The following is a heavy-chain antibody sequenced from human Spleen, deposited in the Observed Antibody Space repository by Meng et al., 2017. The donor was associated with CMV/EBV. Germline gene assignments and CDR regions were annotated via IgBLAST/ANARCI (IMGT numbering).Heavy chain of an antibody. CDR3: ARSTMYLGYCTTTSCYHDY. D-gene: IGHD2-2*01. J-gene: IGHJ4*02. V-gene: IGHV3-7*01. CDR1: GFTFSSYW. CDR2: IKQDGSEK. Sequence: GESLKISCAASGFTFSSYWMSWVRQAPGKGLEWVANIKQDGSEKYYVDSVKGRFTISRDNAKNSLYLHLNSLTAEDTAVYFCARSTMYLGYCTTTSCYHDYWGQGTLVTVSS.